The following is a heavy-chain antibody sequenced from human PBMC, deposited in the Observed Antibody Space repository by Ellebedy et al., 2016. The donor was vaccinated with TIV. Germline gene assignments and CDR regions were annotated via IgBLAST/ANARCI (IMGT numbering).Heavy chain of an antibody. J-gene: IGHJ6*02. V-gene: IGHV1-2*02. D-gene: IGHD4/OR15-4a*01. Sequence: ASVKVSCKTSGHIFTAYYIHWVRQAPGQGLEWMGWINHDSGGTNFPQKFQGRVTMTRDTSVNTVDMELSRLQSDDTAAYYCARVLRATSGMDVWGQGTTVTVS. CDR1: GHIFTAYY. CDR2: INHDSGGT. CDR3: ARVLRATSGMDV.